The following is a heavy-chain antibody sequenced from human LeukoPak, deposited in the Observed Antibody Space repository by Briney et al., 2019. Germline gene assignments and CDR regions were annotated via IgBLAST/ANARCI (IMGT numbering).Heavy chain of an antibody. CDR3: ARSHDHLWGNYPDY. V-gene: IGHV4/OR15-8*01. D-gene: IGHD3-16*02. CDR1: GGSIDSTNW. J-gene: IGHJ4*02. Sequence: SETLSLTCDVSGGSIDSTNWWNWVRQPPGKGLEWIGEIHHDGRINYNPSLKSRVTLSVDKSKNQFSLRLNSVTAADTAMYCARSHDHLWGNYPDYWGQGTLVTVSS. CDR2: IHHDGRI.